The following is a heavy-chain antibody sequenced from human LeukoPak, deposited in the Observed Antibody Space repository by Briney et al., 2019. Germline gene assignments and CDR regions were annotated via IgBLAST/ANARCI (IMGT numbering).Heavy chain of an antibody. D-gene: IGHD1-7*01. CDR1: GYTFTNYG. CDR3: ATGGSNWNYQYYFEY. V-gene: IGHV1-18*01. J-gene: IGHJ4*02. CDR2: ISPYNGKT. Sequence: ASMKVSCKTSGYTFTNYGINWVRQAPGQGLEWMGWISPYNGKTEFAQKFQGRVTMTTDTSTTTVYMELRSLRSDDTAVYYCATGGSNWNYQYYFEYWGQGTLVTVSS.